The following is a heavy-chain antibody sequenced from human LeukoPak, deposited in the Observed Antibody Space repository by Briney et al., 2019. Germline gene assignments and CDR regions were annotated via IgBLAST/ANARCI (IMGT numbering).Heavy chain of an antibody. CDR1: GFTFNSYA. D-gene: IGHD6-13*01. CDR3: AKAQDPIAAAGTSPFDY. J-gene: IGHJ4*02. CDR2: ISGSGGST. Sequence: GGSLRLSCAASGFTFNSYAVSWVRQAPGKGLEWVSAISGSGGSTFYADSAKGRFTISRDNSKNTLSLQMNSLRAEDTAVYYCAKAQDPIAAAGTSPFDYWGQGTLVTVSS. V-gene: IGHV3-23*01.